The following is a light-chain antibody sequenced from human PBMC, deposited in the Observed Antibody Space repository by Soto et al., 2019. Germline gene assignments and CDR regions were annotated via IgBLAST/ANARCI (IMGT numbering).Light chain of an antibody. CDR1: SSDVGGYDY. CDR2: EGS. J-gene: IGLJ2*01. V-gene: IGLV2-23*03. Sequence: QSALTQPASVSGSPGQSITIFCTGTSSDVGGYDYVSWYQQHPDKAPKLMIYEGSKRPSGVSNRFSVSKSGNTASLTISGLQAEDEADYFCCSYAGTAILFGGGTKLTVL. CDR3: CSYAGTAIL.